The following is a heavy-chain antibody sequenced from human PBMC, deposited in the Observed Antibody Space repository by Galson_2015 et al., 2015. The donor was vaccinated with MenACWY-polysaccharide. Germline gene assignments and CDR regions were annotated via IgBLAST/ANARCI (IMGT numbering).Heavy chain of an antibody. Sequence: SLRLSCAASGLTVSDHYMSWVRRAPGKGLEWVSVIYSGGSTYYADSVKGRFTISRDNSKNTVHLQVNSLRAEDTAVYYCASAGSDCTSTSCYRPFDYWGQGTLVTVSS. CDR3: ASAGSDCTSTSCYRPFDY. CDR2: IYSGGST. D-gene: IGHD2-2*01. CDR1: GLTVSDHY. J-gene: IGHJ4*02. V-gene: IGHV3-53*01.